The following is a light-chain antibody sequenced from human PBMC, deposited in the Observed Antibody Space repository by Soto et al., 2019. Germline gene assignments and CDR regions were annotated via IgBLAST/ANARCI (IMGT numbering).Light chain of an antibody. CDR1: SSDVGDYNY. V-gene: IGLV2-14*01. CDR2: EVT. CDR3: TSYSSGSSLVI. Sequence: QSALTQPASVSGSPGQSITISCTGTSSDVGDYNYVSWYRQHPGNAPKLIIYEVTNRPSGISNRFSGSKSGNTASLTISGLQADDDSYYYCTSYSSGSSLVIFGGGTKLTVL. J-gene: IGLJ2*01.